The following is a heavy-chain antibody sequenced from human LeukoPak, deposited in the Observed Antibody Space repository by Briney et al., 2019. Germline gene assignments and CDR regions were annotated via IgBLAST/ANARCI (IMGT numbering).Heavy chain of an antibody. V-gene: IGHV3-23*01. J-gene: IGHJ6*02. D-gene: IGHD3-9*01. Sequence: PGGSLRLSCAASGFTFSSYAMSWVRQAPGKGLEWVSVISTNVVSTFYADSVKGRFTISRDNSKNTLYLQMNSLRAEDTAVYYCAKENKLRYFDWLPYYYYYGMDVWGQGTTVTVSS. CDR3: AKENKLRYFDWLPYYYYYGMDV. CDR2: ISTNVVST. CDR1: GFTFSSYA.